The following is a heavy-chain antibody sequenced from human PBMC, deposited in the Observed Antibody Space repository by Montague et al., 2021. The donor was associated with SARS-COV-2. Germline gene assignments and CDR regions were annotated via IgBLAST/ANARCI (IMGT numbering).Heavy chain of an antibody. Sequence: SETLSLTCAVYGGSFGVHYWSWVRQPPGKGLEWIGEINRSGSTNYNPSLKSRFTISVDTSKNQFSLKLTSVTAADTAVYYCARVITGTTYSFDYWGQGTLVPVSS. D-gene: IGHD1-7*01. J-gene: IGHJ4*02. CDR3: ARVITGTTYSFDY. CDR2: INRSGST. V-gene: IGHV4-34*01. CDR1: GGSFGVHY.